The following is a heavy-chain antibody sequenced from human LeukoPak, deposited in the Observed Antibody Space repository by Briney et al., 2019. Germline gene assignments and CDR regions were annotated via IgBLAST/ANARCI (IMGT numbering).Heavy chain of an antibody. J-gene: IGHJ4*02. CDR2: MNTNSGNT. V-gene: IGHV1-8*03. CDR3: ARGLAYYGSGSFFDD. CDR1: GYTFTSYD. D-gene: IGHD3-10*01. Sequence: ASVKVSCKASGYTFTSYDINWVRQATGQGLEWMGWMNTNSGNTGYAQKFQGRVTITRNTSISTAYMELSSLRSKATAMYYSARGLAYYGSGSFFDDWGQGTLVTVSS.